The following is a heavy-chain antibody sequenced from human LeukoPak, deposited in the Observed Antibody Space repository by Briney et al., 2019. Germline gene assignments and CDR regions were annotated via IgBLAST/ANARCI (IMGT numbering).Heavy chain of an antibody. Sequence: GGSLRLSCAASGFTVSTDHMSWVRQAPGKGLEWVSVLYSPGSTSHADSVKGRFTISRDNSKNTVYLQMNSLRGEDTAVYYCARVWELSFGYWGQGTLVTVSS. CDR3: ARVWELSFGY. CDR1: GFTVSTDH. D-gene: IGHD1-26*01. V-gene: IGHV3-53*01. CDR2: LYSPGST. J-gene: IGHJ4*02.